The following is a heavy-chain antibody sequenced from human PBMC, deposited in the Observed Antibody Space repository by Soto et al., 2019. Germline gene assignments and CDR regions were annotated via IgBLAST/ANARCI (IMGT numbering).Heavy chain of an antibody. V-gene: IGHV1-3*01. CDR1: GYTFTSYA. CDR2: INAGNGNT. J-gene: IGHJ6*02. CDR3: AGDKYLKGIQIVGATKYYYYYGMDV. Sequence: QVQLVQSGAEVKKPGASVKVSCKASGYTFTSYAMHWVRQAPGQRLECMGWINAGNGNTKYSQKFQGRVTITRDTSASTAYMELSSLRSEDTAVYYCAGDKYLKGIQIVGATKYYYYYGMDVWGQGTTVTVSS. D-gene: IGHD1-26*01.